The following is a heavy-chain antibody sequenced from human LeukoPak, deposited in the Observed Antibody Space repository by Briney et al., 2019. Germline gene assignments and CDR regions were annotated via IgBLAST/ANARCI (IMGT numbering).Heavy chain of an antibody. CDR3: AILYSSGWYDFDY. CDR1: GFTFSSYE. V-gene: IGHV3-48*03. CDR2: ISSSGSTI. D-gene: IGHD6-19*01. Sequence: PGGSLRLSCAASGFTFSSYEMNWVRQAPGKGLEWVSYISSSGSTIYYADSVKGRFTISRDNAKNSLYRQMNSLRAEDTAVYYCAILYSSGWYDFDYWGQGTLATVSS. J-gene: IGHJ4*02.